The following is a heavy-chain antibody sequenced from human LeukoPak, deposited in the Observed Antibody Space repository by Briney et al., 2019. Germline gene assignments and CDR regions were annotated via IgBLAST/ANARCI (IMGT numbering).Heavy chain of an antibody. D-gene: IGHD3-10*01. CDR3: ARGGVAAKYYFDY. J-gene: IGHJ4*02. V-gene: IGHV4-59*11. Sequence: SETLSLTCTVSGGSISPLYWSWSRQPPGKGLEFIGYIYYSGTTNYNPSLKSRVTLSVDTSKNQFSLKLSSVTAADTAVYYCARGGVAAKYYFDYWGQGTLVTVSS. CDR1: GGSISPLY. CDR2: IYYSGTT.